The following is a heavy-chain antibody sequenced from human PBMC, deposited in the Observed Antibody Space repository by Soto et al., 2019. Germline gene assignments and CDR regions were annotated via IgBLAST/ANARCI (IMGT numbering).Heavy chain of an antibody. Sequence: EVQLVESGGVVVQPGGSLRLSCAAYGFTFDDYTMHWVRQAPGKGLEWVSLISWDGGSTYYADSVKGRFTISRDNSKNSLYLQMNSLRTEDTALYYCAKDGVGGDYYGSGSYYFDYWGQGTLVTVSS. CDR1: GFTFDDYT. CDR2: ISWDGGST. V-gene: IGHV3-43*01. J-gene: IGHJ4*02. D-gene: IGHD3-10*01. CDR3: AKDGVGGDYYGSGSYYFDY.